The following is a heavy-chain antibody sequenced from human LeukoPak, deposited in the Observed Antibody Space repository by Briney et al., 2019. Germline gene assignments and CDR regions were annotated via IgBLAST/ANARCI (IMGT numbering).Heavy chain of an antibody. Sequence: ASVKVSCKASGYTFTSYGISWVRQAPGQGLEWMGWISAYNGNTNYAQKLQGRVTMTTDTSTSTAYMELRSLRSDDTAVYYCARANFFYERSSYSYGEWGQGTLVTVSS. J-gene: IGHJ4*02. CDR1: GYTFTSYG. CDR3: ARANFFYERSSYSYGE. V-gene: IGHV1-18*01. D-gene: IGHD3-22*01. CDR2: ISAYNGNT.